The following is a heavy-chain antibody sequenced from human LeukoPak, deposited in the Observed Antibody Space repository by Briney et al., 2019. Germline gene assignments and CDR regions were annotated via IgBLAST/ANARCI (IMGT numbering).Heavy chain of an antibody. D-gene: IGHD3-22*01. CDR3: ARDERYDSSGYPFDY. CDR1: EYIFTGYF. J-gene: IGHJ4*02. V-gene: IGHV1-2*02. Sequence: ASVKVSCKASEYIFTGYFIHWVRQAPGQGLEWMGWINPNNGGTKYAQKFQDRVTMTRDTSISTAYMELSRLRSDDPAVYYCARDERYDSSGYPFDYWGQGTLVTVSS. CDR2: INPNNGGT.